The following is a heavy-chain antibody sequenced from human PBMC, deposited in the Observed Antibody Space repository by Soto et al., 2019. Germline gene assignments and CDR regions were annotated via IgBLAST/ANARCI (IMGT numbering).Heavy chain of an antibody. Sequence: EVQLLESGGGLVQHGGSLRLSCAASGFTFSSYAMSWVRQAPGKGLEWVSAISGSGGSTYYADSVKGRFTISRDNAKNSLYLKMNSLRAEDTAVYYCARDALGGIDYWGQGTLVTVSS. CDR1: GFTFSSYA. J-gene: IGHJ4*02. V-gene: IGHV3-23*01. D-gene: IGHD3-16*01. CDR2: ISGSGGST. CDR3: ARDALGGIDY.